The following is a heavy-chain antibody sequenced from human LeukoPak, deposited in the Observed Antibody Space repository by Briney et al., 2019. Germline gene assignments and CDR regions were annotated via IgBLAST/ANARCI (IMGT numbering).Heavy chain of an antibody. CDR3: ASNGLSGGFDY. Sequence: GGSLRLSCAPSGFTFDNFAMTWVRQAPGKGLEWVSEITGSGGSTYYADSVKGRFTISRDNAKNSLYLQMNSLRAEDTAVYYCASNGLSGGFDYWGQGTLVAVSS. CDR1: GFTFDNFA. CDR2: ITGSGGST. J-gene: IGHJ4*02. V-gene: IGHV3-23*01. D-gene: IGHD3-16*01.